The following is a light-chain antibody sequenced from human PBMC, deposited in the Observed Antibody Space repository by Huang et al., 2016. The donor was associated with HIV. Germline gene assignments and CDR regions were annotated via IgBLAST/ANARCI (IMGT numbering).Light chain of an antibody. V-gene: IGKV3-15*01. Sequence: EIVMTQSPATLSVSPGERATLPCRASQSVSSNLAWYQQTPGQAPRLLIYGASTRATGIPARCSGSGSGTEFILTISSLQSEDFAVYYCQQYDNWPPRGTFGQGTKVEIK. J-gene: IGKJ1*01. CDR3: QQYDNWPPRGT. CDR2: GAS. CDR1: QSVSSN.